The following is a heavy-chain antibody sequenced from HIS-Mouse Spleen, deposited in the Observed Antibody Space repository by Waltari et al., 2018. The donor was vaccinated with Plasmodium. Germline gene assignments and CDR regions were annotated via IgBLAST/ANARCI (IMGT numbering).Heavy chain of an antibody. CDR2: ISWNSGSI. CDR1: GFTFDSYA. V-gene: IGHV3-9*01. CDR3: AKDFCSGGSCLGLFDY. Sequence: EVQLVESGGGLVQPGRSLRLSCAASGFTFDSYAMHWVRQAPGKGLEWVSGISWNSGSIGYADSVKGRFTISRDNAKNSLYLQMNSLRAEDTALYYCAKDFCSGGSCLGLFDYWGQGTLVTVSS. J-gene: IGHJ4*02. D-gene: IGHD2-15*01.